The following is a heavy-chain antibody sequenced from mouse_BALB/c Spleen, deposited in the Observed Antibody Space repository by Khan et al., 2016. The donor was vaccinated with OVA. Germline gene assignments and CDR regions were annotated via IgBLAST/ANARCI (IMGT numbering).Heavy chain of an antibody. D-gene: IGHD2-4*01. CDR2: ISYSGNT. CDR1: GYSITSEYT. CDR3: ARKDYYDYDPFPY. Sequence: QLEESGPGLVKPSQSLSLTCTVTGYSITSEYTWNWIRQFPGNKLEWMGFISYSGNTRYNPSLKSRIYINRNTSKNQFFLQLNSVTSADTATYYCARKDYYDYDPFPYWGQGTLVTVSS. J-gene: IGHJ3*01. V-gene: IGHV3-2*02.